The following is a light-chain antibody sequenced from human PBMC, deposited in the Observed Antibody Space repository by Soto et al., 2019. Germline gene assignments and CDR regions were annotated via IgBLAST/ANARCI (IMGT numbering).Light chain of an antibody. CDR2: GAS. CDR1: QSIDRW. V-gene: IGKV1-5*01. J-gene: IGKJ1*01. Sequence: DIQMTQSPSTLSASGGDRVTITCRASQSIDRWLAWYQQKPGKPPKVLIYGASNLQSGVPPRFSGSGSGTDFTLAISSLQPEDSATYYCLQDTNYPWTFGQGTKVDIK. CDR3: LQDTNYPWT.